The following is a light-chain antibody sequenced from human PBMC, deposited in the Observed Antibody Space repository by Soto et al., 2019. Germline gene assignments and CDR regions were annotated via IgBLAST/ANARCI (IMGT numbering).Light chain of an antibody. V-gene: IGKV3-15*01. J-gene: IGKJ1*01. CDR1: QSVTTN. CDR3: QQYDEWPMT. CDR2: GAS. Sequence: EIVMTQSPATLSMSPGERATLSCRASQSVTTNLAWYQQRPGQAPRLLIFGASARAAGVPARFSGSGSGTEFTLTISSLQSEDFAVYHCQQYDEWPMTFGQGTEVEIK.